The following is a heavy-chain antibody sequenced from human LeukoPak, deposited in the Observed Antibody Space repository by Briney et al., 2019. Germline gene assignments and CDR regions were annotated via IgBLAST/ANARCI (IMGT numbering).Heavy chain of an antibody. CDR3: ARDRGYGDYPRYYYMDV. CDR2: INPSGGST. Sequence: ASVKVSCKASGGTFSTYAISWVRQAPGQGLEWMGIINPSGGSTSYAQKFQGRVTMTRDMSTSTVYMELSSLRSEDTAVYYCARDRGYGDYPRYYYMDVWGKGTTVTVSS. CDR1: GGTFSTYA. V-gene: IGHV1-46*01. J-gene: IGHJ6*03. D-gene: IGHD4-17*01.